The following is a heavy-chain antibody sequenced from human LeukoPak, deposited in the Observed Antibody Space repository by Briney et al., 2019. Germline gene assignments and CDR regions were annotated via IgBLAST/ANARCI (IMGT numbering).Heavy chain of an antibody. CDR2: ISGGAGST. D-gene: IGHD1-26*01. V-gene: IGHV3-23*01. CDR1: GFTFSSYA. J-gene: IGHJ4*02. Sequence: GGSLRLSCAASGFTFSSYAMSWVRQAPGKGLEWVSTISGGAGSTYYADSVKGRFTFSRDNSKNTLYLQMNSLRAEDTAVYYCAKRGLVGAREYYFDYWGRGTLVTVSS. CDR3: AKRGLVGAREYYFDY.